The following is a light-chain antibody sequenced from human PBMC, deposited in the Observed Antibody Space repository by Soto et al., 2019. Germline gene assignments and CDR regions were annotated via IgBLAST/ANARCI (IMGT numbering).Light chain of an antibody. J-gene: IGLJ1*01. CDR2: DVS. Sequence: QSALTQPRSVSGSPGQSGTISCTGTSSDVGGYNYVSWYQQHPGKAPKLMIYDVSKRPSGVPDRFSGSKSGNTASLTISGLQAEDEADYYSSSYAGSYYVLGTGTKVTVL. CDR1: SSDVGGYNY. CDR3: SSYAGSYYV. V-gene: IGLV2-11*01.